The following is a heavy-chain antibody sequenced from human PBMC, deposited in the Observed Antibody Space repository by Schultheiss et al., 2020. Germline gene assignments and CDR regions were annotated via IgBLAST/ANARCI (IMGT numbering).Heavy chain of an antibody. J-gene: IGHJ5*02. Sequence: ASVKVSCKASGYTFTSYGISWVRQAPGQGLEWMGWISNYDGNTKYAQKFQGRVTMTTDTSTSTVYLELRSLRSDDTAVYYCARDPSNSVGRHVWLDPWGQGTLVTVSS. CDR2: ISNYDGNT. V-gene: IGHV1-18*01. D-gene: IGHD2/OR15-2a*01. CDR1: GYTFTSYG. CDR3: ARDPSNSVGRHVWLDP.